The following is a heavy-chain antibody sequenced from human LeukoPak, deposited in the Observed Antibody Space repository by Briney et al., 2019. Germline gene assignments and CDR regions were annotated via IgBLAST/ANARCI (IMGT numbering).Heavy chain of an antibody. CDR1: CVYMSIRGQL. CDR2: IYYSGST. CDR3: ARNMTAISRLDVFDI. Sequence: PSDPLSLICTLSCVYMSIRGQLCAGIRQSRVKGLEWIGIIYYSGSTYYNPSLKSRVTISVDTSKNQFSLELTSVTAADTAIYYCARNMTAISRLDVFDIWGPGTMVTVS. J-gene: IGHJ3*02. D-gene: IGHD2-21*02. V-gene: IGHV4-39*01.